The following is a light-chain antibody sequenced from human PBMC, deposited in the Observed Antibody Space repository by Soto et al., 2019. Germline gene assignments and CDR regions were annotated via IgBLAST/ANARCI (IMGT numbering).Light chain of an antibody. V-gene: IGKV1-33*01. J-gene: IGKJ4*01. CDR3: QKGST. CDR2: DVS. CDR1: QDISNY. Sequence: DMEMTQSPSSLSSSVGDRVTITCQASQDISNYLNWYQQKPGKAPKVLIYDVSNLETGVPSRFSGSGSGTAFSLTISNLQPDDIATYYCQKGSTFGGGTKVEIK.